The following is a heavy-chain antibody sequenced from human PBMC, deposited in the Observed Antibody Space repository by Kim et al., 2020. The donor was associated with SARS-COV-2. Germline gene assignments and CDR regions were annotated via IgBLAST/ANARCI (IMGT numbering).Heavy chain of an antibody. Sequence: SETLSLTCAVYGGSFSGYYWSWIRQPPGKGLEWIGEINHSGSTNYNPSLKSRVTISVDTSKNQFSLKLSSVTAADTAVYYCARGHFWSGRGWFDPWGQGT. CDR3: ARGHFWSGRGWFDP. J-gene: IGHJ5*02. CDR1: GGSFSGYY. CDR2: INHSGST. D-gene: IGHD3-3*02. V-gene: IGHV4-34*01.